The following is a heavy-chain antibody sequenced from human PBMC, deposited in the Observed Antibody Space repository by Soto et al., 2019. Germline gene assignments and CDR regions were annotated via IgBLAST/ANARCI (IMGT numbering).Heavy chain of an antibody. CDR2: IIPISDTT. Sequence: QVQLVQSGAEVQKPGSSVKVSCKASGGTFSSYAISWVRQAPGQGLEWMGGIIPISDTTNYAQKFQGRVTITADESTSTAYMELSSLRSEDTAVYYCARSQGSSTSLEIYYYYYYGMEVWGQGTTVNVSS. J-gene: IGHJ6*02. CDR3: ARSQGSSTSLEIYYYYYYGMEV. D-gene: IGHD2-2*01. CDR1: GGTFSSYA. V-gene: IGHV1-69*01.